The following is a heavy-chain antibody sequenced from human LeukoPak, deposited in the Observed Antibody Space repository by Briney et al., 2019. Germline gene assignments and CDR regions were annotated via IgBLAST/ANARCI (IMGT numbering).Heavy chain of an antibody. J-gene: IGHJ4*02. CDR3: ARDSIFGADY. CDR2: INPSGGST. V-gene: IGHV1-46*01. D-gene: IGHD3-3*02. Sequence: GAXVKVSCKASGYTFTXYYMHWVRQAPGQGLEWMGIINPSGGSTSYAQKFQGRVTMTRDTSTSTVYMELSSLRSEDTAVYYCARDSIFGADYWGQGTLVTVSS. CDR1: GYTFTXYY.